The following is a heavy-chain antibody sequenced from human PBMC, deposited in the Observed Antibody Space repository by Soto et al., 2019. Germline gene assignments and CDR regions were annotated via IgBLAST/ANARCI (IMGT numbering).Heavy chain of an antibody. CDR1: GFTFSSYG. CDR3: ARDRYSSGWYDLDY. J-gene: IGHJ4*02. CDR2: IWYDGSNK. V-gene: IGHV3-33*01. Sequence: GGSLRLSCAASGFTFSSYGMHWVRQAPGKGLEWVAVIWYDGSNKYYADSVKGRFTISRDNSKNTLYLQMNSLRAEDTAAYYCARDRYSSGWYDLDYWGQGTLVTVSS. D-gene: IGHD6-19*01.